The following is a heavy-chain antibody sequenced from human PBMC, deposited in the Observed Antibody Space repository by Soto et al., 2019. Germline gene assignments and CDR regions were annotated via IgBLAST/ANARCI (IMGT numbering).Heavy chain of an antibody. Sequence: GGSLRLSCAASGFTVSTNYMSWVRQAPGKGLEWASVIYIGGNTYYADSVKGRFAISRDNFKNVLNLQMNSLTAEDTAVYYCAKSQGERQLVDAFDIWGQGTMVTVSS. CDR1: GFTVSTNY. CDR2: IYIGGNT. J-gene: IGHJ3*02. D-gene: IGHD1-1*01. CDR3: AKSQGERQLVDAFDI. V-gene: IGHV3-53*05.